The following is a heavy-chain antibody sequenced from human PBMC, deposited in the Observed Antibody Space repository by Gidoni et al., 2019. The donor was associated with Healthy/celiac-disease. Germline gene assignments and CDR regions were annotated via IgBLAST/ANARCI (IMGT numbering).Heavy chain of an antibody. D-gene: IGHD3-9*01. CDR2: IWYDGSNK. CDR3: ARDRDKFDLDV. J-gene: IGHJ6*04. Sequence: QVQLVESGGGVVQPGRSLRLSCAASGFTFSSYGMHWVRQAPGKGLEWVAVIWYDGSNKYYADSVKGRFTISRDNSKNTLYLQMNSLRAEDTAVYYCARDRDKFDLDVWGKGTTVTVSS. CDR1: GFTFSSYG. V-gene: IGHV3-33*01.